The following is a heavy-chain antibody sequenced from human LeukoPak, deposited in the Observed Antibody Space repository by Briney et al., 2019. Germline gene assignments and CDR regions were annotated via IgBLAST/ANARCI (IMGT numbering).Heavy chain of an antibody. CDR1: GFSLSTSGMR. CDR3: ARTYCSAGSCYFLFDC. CDR2: IDWDDDK. J-gene: IGHJ4*02. D-gene: IGHD2-15*01. Sequence: GSGPALVKPTQTLTLTCTFSGFSLSTSGMRVSWIRRPPGKALEWLARIDWDDDKFYSTSLKTRLTISKDTSKDQVVLTMTNMDPVDTATYYCARTYCSAGSCYFLFDCWGQGTLVTVSS. V-gene: IGHV2-70*04.